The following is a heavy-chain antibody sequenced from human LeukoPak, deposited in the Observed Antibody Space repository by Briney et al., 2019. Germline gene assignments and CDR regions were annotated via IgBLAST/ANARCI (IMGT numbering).Heavy chain of an antibody. V-gene: IGHV1-2*02. D-gene: IGHD5-18*01. CDR3: ARGGWSGYSYGSVPEKYFDY. CDR1: GYTFTSHG. J-gene: IGHJ4*02. CDR2: INPNSGGT. Sequence: ASVKVSCKASGYTFTSHGITWVRQAPGQGLEWMAWINPNSGGTNYAQRFEGRVTMTRDTSISTAYMELSRLTSDDTAVYYCARGGWSGYSYGSVPEKYFDYWGQGTLVTVSS.